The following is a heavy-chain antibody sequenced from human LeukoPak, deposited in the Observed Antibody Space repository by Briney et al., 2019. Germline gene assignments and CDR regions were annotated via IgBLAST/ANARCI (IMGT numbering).Heavy chain of an antibody. CDR3: ARVRRDTVIGFSNWFDP. J-gene: IGHJ5*02. V-gene: IGHV3-11*01. CDR2: ISRRDNTI. D-gene: IGHD4-11*01. CDR1: GFTFSDYY. Sequence: GGSLRLSCAASGFTFSDYYMSWIRQAPGKGLEWVSYISRRDNTIYDADSVKGRFTISRDNAKNSLYLQMNSLRVEDTAVYYCARVRRDTVIGFSNWFDPWGQGTLVTVSS.